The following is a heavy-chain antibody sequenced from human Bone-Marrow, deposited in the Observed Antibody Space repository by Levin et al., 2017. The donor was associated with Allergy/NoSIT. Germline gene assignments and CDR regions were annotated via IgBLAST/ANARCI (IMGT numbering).Heavy chain of an antibody. CDR1: GFTFSSYA. J-gene: IGHJ6*02. Sequence: PGGSLRLSCAASGFTFSSYAMAWVRQAPGKGLEWVSAISTTGDNTYYAQSVEGRFTISRDNRKDTPYVQMNSLRAEDTAVYYCAKSRGGGTFYYYALDAWGQGTTVTVSS. D-gene: IGHD1/OR15-1a*01. CDR2: ISTTGDNT. V-gene: IGHV3-23*01. CDR3: AKSRGGGTFYYYALDA.